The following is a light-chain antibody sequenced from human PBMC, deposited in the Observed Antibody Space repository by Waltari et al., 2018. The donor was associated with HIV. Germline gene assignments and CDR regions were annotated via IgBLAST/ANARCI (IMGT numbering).Light chain of an antibody. V-gene: IGLV1-44*01. J-gene: IGLJ2*01. CDR2: IKQ. Sequence: QSVLTQPPSASGTPGQRVTIPCSGSSSNIGGNTVNWYQHRPGTAPKLLIYIKQRLPSGVRDRFSGAKSGTSASRATSGLQSEDEADYYCASRDDSLNGPVFGRGTKLTVL. CDR1: SSNIGGNT. CDR3: ASRDDSLNGPV.